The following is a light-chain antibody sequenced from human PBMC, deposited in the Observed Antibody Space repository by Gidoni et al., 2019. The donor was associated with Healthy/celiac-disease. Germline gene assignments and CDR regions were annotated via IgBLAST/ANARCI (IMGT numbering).Light chain of an antibody. CDR3: QQYGSSTAYT. Sequence: EILLTQSPGTLSLSPGERATLSCRASQSVSSSYLSWYQQKPGQAPRRLIYGASSRATGIPDRVSGSGSGTDFTLTISRLEPEDFAVYYCQQYGSSTAYTFGQXTKLEIK. V-gene: IGKV3-20*01. CDR2: GAS. J-gene: IGKJ2*01. CDR1: QSVSSSY.